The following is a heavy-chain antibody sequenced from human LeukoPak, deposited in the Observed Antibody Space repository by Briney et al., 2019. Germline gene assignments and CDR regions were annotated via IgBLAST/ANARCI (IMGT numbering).Heavy chain of an antibody. V-gene: IGHV3-7*04. J-gene: IGHJ4*02. CDR1: GFTFSVYW. D-gene: IGHD4-17*01. CDR2: IKQDGGDK. Sequence: PGGSLRLSCAASGFTFSVYWMSWVRQAPGKGLEWVANIKQDGGDKYYVDSVRGRFTISRDNAKNSLYMQMNSLRAEDTAVYYCARGGDYGSFDYWGQGTLVTVSS. CDR3: ARGGDYGSFDY.